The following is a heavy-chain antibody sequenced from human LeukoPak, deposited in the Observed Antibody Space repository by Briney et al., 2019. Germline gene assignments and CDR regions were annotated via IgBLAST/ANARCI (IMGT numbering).Heavy chain of an antibody. CDR2: IRYDGSNK. Sequence: GGSLRLSCAASGFTFSSYGIHWVRQAPGKGLEWVAFIRYDGSNKYYADSVKGRFTISRDNSKNTLYLQMNSLRAEDTAVYYCAKDCQDIVVVPAAIDAFDIWGQGTMVTVSS. V-gene: IGHV3-30*02. CDR3: AKDCQDIVVVPAAIDAFDI. CDR1: GFTFSSYG. D-gene: IGHD2-2*01. J-gene: IGHJ3*02.